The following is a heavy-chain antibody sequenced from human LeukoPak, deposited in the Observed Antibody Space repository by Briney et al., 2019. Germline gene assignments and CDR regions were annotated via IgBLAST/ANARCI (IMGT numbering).Heavy chain of an antibody. V-gene: IGHV1-2*02. J-gene: IGHJ4*02. CDR3: ARDVDTAMASFDY. CDR2: INPNSGGT. Sequence: ASVKVSCKASGYTFTGYYMHWVRQAPGQGLEWMGWINPNSGGTNYAQKFQGRVTMTRDTSISTAYMELSSLRSEDTAVYYCARDVDTAMASFDYWGQGTLVTVSS. D-gene: IGHD5-18*01. CDR1: GYTFTGYY.